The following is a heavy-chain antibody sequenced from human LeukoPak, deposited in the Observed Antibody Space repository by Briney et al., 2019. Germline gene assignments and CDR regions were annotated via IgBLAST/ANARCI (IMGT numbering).Heavy chain of an antibody. CDR2: ISDSGNT. D-gene: IGHD2-21*01. J-gene: IGHJ4*02. CDR3: AKAPVTTCRGAYCYPFDY. CDR1: GFTLSSYA. Sequence: PGGSLRLSCAASGFTLSSYAMSWVRQAPGKGLEWVSAISDSGNTYHADSVKGRFTISRHSSKNTLFLQMNRLRPEDAAVYYCAKAPVTTCRGAYCYPFDYWGQGTLVTVSS. V-gene: IGHV3-23*01.